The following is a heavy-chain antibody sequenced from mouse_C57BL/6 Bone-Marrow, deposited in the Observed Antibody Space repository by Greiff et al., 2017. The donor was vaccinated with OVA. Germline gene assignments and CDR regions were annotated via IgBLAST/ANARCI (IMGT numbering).Heavy chain of an antibody. CDR1: GFTFSDYG. D-gene: IGHD1-1*01. CDR3: ARSFYYYGSSWFAY. CDR2: ISSGSSTI. J-gene: IGHJ3*01. Sequence: EVKLVESGGGLVKPGGSLKLSCAASGFTFSDYGMHWVRQAPEKGLEWVAYISSGSSTIYYADTVKGRFTISRDNAKNTLFLQMTSLRSEDTAMYYCARSFYYYGSSWFAYWGQGTLVTVSA. V-gene: IGHV5-17*01.